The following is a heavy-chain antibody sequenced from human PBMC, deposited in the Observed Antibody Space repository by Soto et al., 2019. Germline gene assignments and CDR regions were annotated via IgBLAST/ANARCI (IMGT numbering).Heavy chain of an antibody. J-gene: IGHJ3*02. CDR2: IYHSGST. D-gene: IGHD2-15*01. CDR3: ARVSCSGGSCYADDAFDI. CDR1: GGSISSGGYS. Sequence: QLQLQESGSGLVKPSQTLSLTCAVSGGSISSGGYSWSWIRQPPGKGLEWIGYIYHSGSTYYNPSLKSRVTISVDRSKNQFSLKLSSVTAADTAVYYCARVSCSGGSCYADDAFDIWGQGTMVTVSS. V-gene: IGHV4-30-2*01.